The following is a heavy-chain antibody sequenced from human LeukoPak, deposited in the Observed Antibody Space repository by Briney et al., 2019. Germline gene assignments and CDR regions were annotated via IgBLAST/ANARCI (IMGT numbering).Heavy chain of an antibody. CDR2: ISYDGSNK. Sequence: GGSLRLSCAASGFTFSSYSMNWVRQAPGKGLEWVAVISYDGSNKYYADSVKGRFTISRDNSKNTLYLQMNSLRAEDTAVYYCATPADYYDSSGWEYYFDYWGQGTLVTVSS. D-gene: IGHD3-22*01. V-gene: IGHV3-30*03. CDR3: ATPADYYDSSGWEYYFDY. CDR1: GFTFSSYS. J-gene: IGHJ4*02.